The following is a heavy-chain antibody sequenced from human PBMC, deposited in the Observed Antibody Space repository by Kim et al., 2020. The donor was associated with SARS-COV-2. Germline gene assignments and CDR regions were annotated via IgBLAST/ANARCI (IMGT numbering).Heavy chain of an antibody. V-gene: IGHV4-34*01. CDR3: ARGRSSFRISTRNFDY. D-gene: IGHD2-15*01. J-gene: IGHJ4*02. Sequence: SLKSRVTISVDTSKNQFSLKLSSVTAADTAVYYCARGRSSFRISTRNFDYWGQGTLVTVSS.